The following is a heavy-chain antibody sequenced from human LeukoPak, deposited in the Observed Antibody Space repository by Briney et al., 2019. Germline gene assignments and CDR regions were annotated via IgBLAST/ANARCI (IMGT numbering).Heavy chain of an antibody. D-gene: IGHD1-14*01. V-gene: IGHV4-39*01. CDR2: IYYSGST. CDR1: GGSISSSSYY. J-gene: IGHJ3*02. Sequence: SETLSLTSTVSGGSISSSSYYWGWIRQPPGKGLEWIGSIYYSGSTYYNPSLKSRVTISVDTSKNQFSLKLSSVTAADTAVYYCARLYHLYWAFDIWGQGTMVTVSS. CDR3: ARLYHLYWAFDI.